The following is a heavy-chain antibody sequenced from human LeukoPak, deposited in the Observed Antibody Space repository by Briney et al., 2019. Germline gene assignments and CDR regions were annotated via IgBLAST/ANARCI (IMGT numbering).Heavy chain of an antibody. CDR3: ARANFLYCSSINCLFDY. V-gene: IGHV1-2*02. J-gene: IGHJ4*02. D-gene: IGHD2-2*01. Sequence: ASVKVSCKASGYTFTDYYMHWVRQAPGQGLEWMTWINPNSGDTYYAQKFQGRVTMTRDTSISIAYMELSWLRSDDTAVYYCARANFLYCSSINCLFDYWGQGTLVTVSS. CDR1: GYTFTDYY. CDR2: INPNSGDT.